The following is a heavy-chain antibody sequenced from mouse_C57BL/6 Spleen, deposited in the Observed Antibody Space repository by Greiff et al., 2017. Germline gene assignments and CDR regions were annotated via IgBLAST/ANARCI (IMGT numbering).Heavy chain of an antibody. V-gene: IGHV1-52*01. J-gene: IGHJ1*03. CDR2: IDPSDSET. D-gene: IGHD2-3*01. CDR1: GYTFTSYW. CDR3: AKGLYEGYWYFDV. Sequence: QVQLKQPGAELVRPGSSVKLSCKASGYTFTSYWMHWVKQRPIQGLEWIGNIDPSDSETHYNQKFKDKATLTVDKSSSTAYMQLSSLTSEDSAVYYCAKGLYEGYWYFDVWGTGTTVTVSS.